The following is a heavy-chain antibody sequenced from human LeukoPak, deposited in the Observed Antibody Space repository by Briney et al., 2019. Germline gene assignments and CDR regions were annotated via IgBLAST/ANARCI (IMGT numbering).Heavy chain of an antibody. CDR1: GYTFTSFD. CDR3: ARVKWLLTVWFDP. V-gene: IGHV1-8*01. CDR2: MNPNINKA. J-gene: IGHJ5*02. Sequence: GASVKVSCKASGYTFTSFDINSVRQAPGQGREWMGWMNPNINKAGYAQKFQGRVTLSMNTFISIACMELSGLTSEDSAVYYCARVKWLLTVWFDPWGQGTLVTVSS. D-gene: IGHD5-12*01.